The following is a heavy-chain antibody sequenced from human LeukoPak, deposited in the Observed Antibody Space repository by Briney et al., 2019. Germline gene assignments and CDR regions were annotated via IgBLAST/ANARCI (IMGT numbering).Heavy chain of an antibody. CDR3: ARDSGWY. V-gene: IGHV1-2*02. Sequence: ASVKVSCKASGYSFTVYYMHWVRQAPGQGLEWMGWINPNNGDTSYAQKFQGRVTMTRDTSISTAYMELSRLRSDDSAVYYCARDSGWYWGQGTLVTVSS. D-gene: IGHD2-15*01. CDR2: INPNNGDT. J-gene: IGHJ4*02. CDR1: GYSFTVYY.